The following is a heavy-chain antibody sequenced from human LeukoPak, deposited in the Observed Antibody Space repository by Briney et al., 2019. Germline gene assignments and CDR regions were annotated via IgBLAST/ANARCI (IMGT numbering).Heavy chain of an antibody. V-gene: IGHV3-23*01. CDR3: AKCILTGYYKGYMDV. CDR2: ISGSGGRT. D-gene: IGHD3-9*01. CDR1: GFTFSSYG. J-gene: IGHJ6*03. Sequence: PGGSLRLSCGASGFTFSSYGMSWVRQAPGKGLEWVSAISGSGGRTQYADSVKGRFTISRDNSKNTLYLQMNSLRAEDTAVYYCAKCILTGYYKGYMDVWGKGTTVTISS.